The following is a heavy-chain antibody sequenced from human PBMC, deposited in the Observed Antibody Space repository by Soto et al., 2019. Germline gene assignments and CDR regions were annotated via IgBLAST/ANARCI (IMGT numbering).Heavy chain of an antibody. CDR2: INHSGST. CDR1: GGSFSGYY. J-gene: IGHJ5*02. Sequence: LSLTCAVYGGSFSGYYWSWIRQPPGKGLEWIGEINHSGSTNYNPSLKSRVTISVDTSKNQFSLKLSSVTAADTAVYYCARGRRRFRMIVVVITTGDWFDPWGQGTLVTVSS. CDR3: ARGRRRFRMIVVVITTGDWFDP. V-gene: IGHV4-34*01. D-gene: IGHD3-22*01.